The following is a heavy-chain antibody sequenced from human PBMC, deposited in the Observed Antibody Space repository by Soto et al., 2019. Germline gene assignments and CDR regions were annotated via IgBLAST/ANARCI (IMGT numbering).Heavy chain of an antibody. CDR1: GGSFIGYY. CDR2: INHSGST. V-gene: IGHV4-34*01. J-gene: IGHJ4*02. CDR3: ARKTGIRYYFEY. D-gene: IGHD3-10*01. Sequence: SETLSLTCAVYGGSFIGYYWSWILQPPGKGLEWIGEINHSGSTNQNPSLKSRVTISVDTSKNQFSLKVSSVTAADTAVYYCARKTGIRYYFEYWGQGMLVTVSS.